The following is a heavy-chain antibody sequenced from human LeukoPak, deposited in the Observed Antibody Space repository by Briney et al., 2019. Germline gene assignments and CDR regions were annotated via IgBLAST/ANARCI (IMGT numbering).Heavy chain of an antibody. CDR2: INPSSGGT. CDR3: ARARSFGEAFDY. CDR1: GYTFTSYG. V-gene: IGHV1-2*02. J-gene: IGHJ4*02. Sequence: GASAKVSCKASGYTFTSYGISWVRQAPGQGLEWMGWINPSSGGTNYAQKFQGRVTMTRDTSISTAYMELSRLRSDDTAVYYCARARSFGEAFDYWGQGTLVTVSS. D-gene: IGHD3-10*01.